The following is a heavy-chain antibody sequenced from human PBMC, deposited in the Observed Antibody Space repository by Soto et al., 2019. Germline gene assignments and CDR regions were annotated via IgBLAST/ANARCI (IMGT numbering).Heavy chain of an antibody. CDR1: GFSFFNHG. CDR2: VTYDSSEK. CDR3: GKAGGSELRYFDWPEVGV. V-gene: IGHV3-30*18. Sequence: PGGSLRLSCTASGFSFFNHGFAWIRQAPGKGLEWVAVVTYDSSEKYYADSVKGRFTISRDNSKNTVYLQMDSLQHNDSALCYCGKAGGSELRYFDWPEVGVWGQGTLVTVSS. J-gene: IGHJ4*02. D-gene: IGHD3-9*01.